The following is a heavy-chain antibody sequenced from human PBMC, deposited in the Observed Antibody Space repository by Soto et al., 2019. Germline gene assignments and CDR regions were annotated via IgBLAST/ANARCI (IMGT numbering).Heavy chain of an antibody. J-gene: IGHJ6*02. CDR1: GGPVSSGSYY. V-gene: IGHV4-61*01. Sequence: SETLSLTCTVSGGPVSSGSYYWSWIRQPPGKGLEWIGYIYYSGSTNYNPSLKSRVTISVDTSKNQFSLKLSSVTAADTAVYYCVRDYGYSYGAYYYYYGMDVWGQGTTVTVSS. D-gene: IGHD5-18*01. CDR2: IYYSGST. CDR3: VRDYGYSYGAYYYYYGMDV.